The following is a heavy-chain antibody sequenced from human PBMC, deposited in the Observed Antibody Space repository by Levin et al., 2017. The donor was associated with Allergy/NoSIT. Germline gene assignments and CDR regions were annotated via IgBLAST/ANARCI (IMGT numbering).Heavy chain of an antibody. CDR1: GGSISSYY. Sequence: SETLSLTCTVSGGSISSYYWSWIRQPPGKGLEWIGYIYYSGSTNYNPSLKSRVTISVDTSKNQFSLKLSSVTAADTAVYYCARVYTGEGDAFDIWGQGTMVTVSS. V-gene: IGHV4-59*01. D-gene: IGHD2-2*02. CDR3: ARVYTGEGDAFDI. J-gene: IGHJ3*02. CDR2: IYYSGST.